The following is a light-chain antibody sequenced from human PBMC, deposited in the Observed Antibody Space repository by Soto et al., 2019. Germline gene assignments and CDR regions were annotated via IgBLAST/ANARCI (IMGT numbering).Light chain of an antibody. CDR1: GSNVGASYD. CDR3: QSYDRSLSGYV. CDR2: KNN. V-gene: IGLV1-40*01. Sequence: QPVLTQPPSVSGAPGQTITMSCTGSGSNVGASYDVHWYQVLPGAGPRLLIYKNNNRPSGVPDRFSGSKSGTSASLAITGLRAEDEAVYYCQSYDRSLSGYVFGTGTKVTVL. J-gene: IGLJ1*01.